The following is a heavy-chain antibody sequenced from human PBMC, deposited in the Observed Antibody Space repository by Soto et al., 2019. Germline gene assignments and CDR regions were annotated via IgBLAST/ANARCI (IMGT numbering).Heavy chain of an antibody. V-gene: IGHV4-4*07. Sequence: LSLTCTVSGGSINTFYWSWVRQPAGKGLEWIGRIFSSGSTSFNPSLESRVAMTVDTSKNHFSLNLSSVTAADMAVYYCAREGSYSAYNFAHGIQLWSFDFWGQGALVTVSS. J-gene: IGHJ4*02. CDR3: AREGSYSAYNFAHGIQLWSFDF. D-gene: IGHD5-12*01. CDR2: IFSSGST. CDR1: GGSINTFY.